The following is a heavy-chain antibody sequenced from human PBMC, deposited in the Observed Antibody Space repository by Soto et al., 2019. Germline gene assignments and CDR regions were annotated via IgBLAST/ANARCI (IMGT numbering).Heavy chain of an antibody. V-gene: IGHV3-23*01. D-gene: IGHD1-26*01. CDR3: AKTVGTSSKFDY. J-gene: IGHJ4*02. Sequence: GGSLRLSCAVSGFTFSNYAMSWVRQAPGKGLEWVSGLSSGGETTHYADSVKGRFTISRDNSKNTLYLQMNSLRADDTAMYYCAKTVGTSSKFDYWGRGTLVTAPQ. CDR2: LSSGGETT. CDR1: GFTFSNYA.